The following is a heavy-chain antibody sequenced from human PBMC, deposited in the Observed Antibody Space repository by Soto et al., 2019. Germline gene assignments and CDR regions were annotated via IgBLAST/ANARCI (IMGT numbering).Heavy chain of an antibody. D-gene: IGHD3-3*01. CDR3: ARSSGGDFGIIIEGSNWFDP. CDR1: GDTFTSNY. Sequence: APVKVSCKAPGDTFTSNYLNWVRQAPGQGLEWMGVINPHGGSTQYAQKFQGRITMTRDTSRSTVYMELSSLRSDDTDIYYCARSSGGDFGIIIEGSNWFDPWGQGTLVTVSS. J-gene: IGHJ5*02. V-gene: IGHV1-46*01. CDR2: INPHGGST.